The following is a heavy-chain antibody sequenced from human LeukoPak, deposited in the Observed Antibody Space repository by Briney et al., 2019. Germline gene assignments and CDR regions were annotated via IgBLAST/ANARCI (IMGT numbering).Heavy chain of an antibody. CDR2: IYYSGST. CDR1: GGSISSGDYY. D-gene: IGHD3-9*01. Sequence: ASQTLSLTCTVSGGSISSGDYYWSWIRQPPGKGLEWIGYIYYSGSTYYNPSLKSRVTISVDTSKNQFSLKLSSVTAADTAVYYCARTPRPLYYDIHHDAFDIWGQGTMVTVSS. CDR3: ARTPRPLYYDIHHDAFDI. V-gene: IGHV4-30-4*01. J-gene: IGHJ3*02.